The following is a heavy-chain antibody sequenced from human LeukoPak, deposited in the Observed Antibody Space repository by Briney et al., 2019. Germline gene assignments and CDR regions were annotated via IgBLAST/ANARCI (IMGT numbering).Heavy chain of an antibody. CDR1: GFTFSSYA. J-gene: IGHJ4*02. CDR2: ISSSSSYI. Sequence: GGSLRLSCAASGFTFSSYAMHWVRQAPGKGLEWVSSISSSSSYIYYADSVKGRFTISRDNAKNSLYLQMNSLRAEDTAVYYCAREGIAAAGTGRADWGQGTLVTVSS. D-gene: IGHD6-13*01. CDR3: AREGIAAAGTGRAD. V-gene: IGHV3-21*01.